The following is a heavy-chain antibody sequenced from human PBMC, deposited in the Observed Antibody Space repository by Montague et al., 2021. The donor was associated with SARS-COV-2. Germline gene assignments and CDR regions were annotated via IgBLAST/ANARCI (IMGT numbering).Heavy chain of an antibody. D-gene: IGHD4-17*01. V-gene: IGHV4-30-2*01. CDR1: GGSVSSGGYS. CDR2: IHHSGNT. CDR3: ASYRDYGDYY. J-gene: IGHJ4*02. Sequence: TLSLTCAVSGGSVSSGGYSWIWIRQPPGKGLEWIGHIHHSGNTYYNPSLKSRATISGDRPKNQFSLRVTSVSAADTAVYSCASYRDYGDYYWGQGILVTVSS.